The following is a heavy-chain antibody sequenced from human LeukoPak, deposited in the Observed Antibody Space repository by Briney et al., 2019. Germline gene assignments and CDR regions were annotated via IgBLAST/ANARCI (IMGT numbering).Heavy chain of an antibody. J-gene: IGHJ3*01. V-gene: IGHV4-34*12. D-gene: IGHD3-10*01. CDR2: IIDSENI. Sequence: SETLSLTCAVFGGSLSNSSLTWIRQFPGKGLEWIGEIIDSENINNSPSLKNRVTISVDPSKNQFSLKVRSVTAADTAVYYCARQETVMVQGRFAFNLWGQGTVVTVSS. CDR1: GGSLSNSS. CDR3: ARQETVMVQGRFAFNL.